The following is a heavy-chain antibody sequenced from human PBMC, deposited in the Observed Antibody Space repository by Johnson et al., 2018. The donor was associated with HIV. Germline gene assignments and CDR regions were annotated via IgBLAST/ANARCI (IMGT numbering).Heavy chain of an antibody. D-gene: IGHD5-18*01. CDR2: ISNDGSNK. V-gene: IGHV3-30*19. CDR3: GRPRIQLWSLDAFDI. J-gene: IGHJ3*02. CDR1: GFNFNIYG. Sequence: QVQLVESGGDMVQPGRSLRLSCAASGFNFNIYGMHWVRQAPGKGLEWVAVISNDGSNKNYADSVRGRFAISRDNSKNTLYLQMNSLRGEDTAVYYCGRPRIQLWSLDAFDIWGQGTMVTVSS.